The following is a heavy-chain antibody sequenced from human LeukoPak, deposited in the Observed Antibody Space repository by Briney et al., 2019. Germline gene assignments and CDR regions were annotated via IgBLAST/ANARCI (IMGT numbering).Heavy chain of an antibody. Sequence: GGSLRLSCAASGFTVSSNYMSWVRQAPGKGLEWVSVIYSGGGTYYADSVKGRFTISRHNSKNTLYLQMNSLRAEDTAVYYCARSSGSGGDYSWAFDIWGQGTMVTVSS. D-gene: IGHD2-21*02. CDR1: GFTVSSNY. CDR2: IYSGGGT. V-gene: IGHV3-53*04. J-gene: IGHJ3*02. CDR3: ARSSGSGGDYSWAFDI.